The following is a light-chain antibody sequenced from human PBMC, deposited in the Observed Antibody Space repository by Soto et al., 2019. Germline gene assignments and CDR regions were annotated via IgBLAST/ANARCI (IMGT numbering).Light chain of an antibody. CDR3: QQRSNWPSIT. CDR2: DAS. V-gene: IGKV1-5*01. Sequence: DIQMTQSPSTLSASVGDSVTITCRASQSITIWLAWYQQKPGKAPKLLIYDASSRATGIPDRFSGSGSGTDFSLTINSLEPEDSAVYYCQQRSNWPSITFGQGTRLEI. CDR1: QSITIW. J-gene: IGKJ5*01.